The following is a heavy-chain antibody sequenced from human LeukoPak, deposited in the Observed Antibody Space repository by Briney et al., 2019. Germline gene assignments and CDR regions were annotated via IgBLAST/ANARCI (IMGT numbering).Heavy chain of an antibody. V-gene: IGHV4-34*01. J-gene: IGHJ5*02. CDR2: INHSGST. D-gene: IGHD3-3*01. CDR3: ARGHESIKTFGEVIKSRTRWFDP. CDR1: GGSFSGYY. Sequence: SETLSLTCAVYGGSFSGYYWSWIRQPPGKGLEWIGEINHSGSTNYNPSLKSRVTISVDTSKNQFSLKLSSVTAADTAVYYCARGHESIKTFGEVIKSRTRWFDPWGQGTLVTVSS.